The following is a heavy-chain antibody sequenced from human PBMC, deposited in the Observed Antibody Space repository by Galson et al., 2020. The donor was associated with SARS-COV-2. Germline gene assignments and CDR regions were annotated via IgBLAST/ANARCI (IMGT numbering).Heavy chain of an antibody. V-gene: IGHV2-26*01. D-gene: IGHD2-2*01. Sequence: KMSGPTLVKPTETLTLTCTVSGFSLSNARMGVSWIRQPRGKALEWLAHIFSNDEKSYSTSLKSRLTISKDTSKSQVVLTMTNMDPVDTATYYCAREDIVVVPAAMGGDDYYYYGMDVWGQGTTVTVSS. J-gene: IGHJ6*02. CDR2: IFSNDEK. CDR1: GFSLSNARMG. CDR3: AREDIVVVPAAMGGDDYYYYGMDV.